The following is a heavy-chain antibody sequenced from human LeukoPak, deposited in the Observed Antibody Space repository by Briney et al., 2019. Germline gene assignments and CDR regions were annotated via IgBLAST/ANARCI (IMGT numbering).Heavy chain of an antibody. Sequence: PSETLSLTCAVYGGSFSGYYWGWIRQPPGKGLEWIGEINHSGSTNYNPSLKSRVTISVDTSKNQFSLKLSSVTAADTAVYYCARGRARRLGVVNYPYNWFDPWGQGTLVTVSS. CDR1: GGSFSGYY. CDR3: ARGRARRLGVVNYPYNWFDP. CDR2: INHSGST. J-gene: IGHJ5*02. D-gene: IGHD3-3*01. V-gene: IGHV4-34*01.